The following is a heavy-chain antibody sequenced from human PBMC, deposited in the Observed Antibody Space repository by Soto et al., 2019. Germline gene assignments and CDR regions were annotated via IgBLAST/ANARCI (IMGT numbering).Heavy chain of an antibody. V-gene: IGHV3-72*01. J-gene: IGHJ4*02. D-gene: IGHD5-18*01. CDR3: TGASGYSYGFRYFDY. Sequence: PGGSLRLSCAASGFTFSDHYMDWVRQAPGKGLEWVGRTRNRANGYTTEYAASVKGRFTISRDDSKNSMYLQMNSLKTEDTAVYYCTGASGYSYGFRYFDYWGQGTLVTVS. CDR2: TRNRANGYTT. CDR1: GFTFSDHY.